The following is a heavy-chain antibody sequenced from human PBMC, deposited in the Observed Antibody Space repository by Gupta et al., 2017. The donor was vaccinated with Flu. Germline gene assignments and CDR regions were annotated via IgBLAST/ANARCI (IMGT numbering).Heavy chain of an antibody. CDR3: ARDLKWSADH. CDR1: VFTFNSYA. V-gene: IGHV3-30-3*01. D-gene: IGHD1-26*01. CDR2: ISDDGGSK. J-gene: IGHJ4*02. Sequence: QVQLLVSGGGVLQPGRPLTLTCSASVFTFNSYAMHWVRQAPGNGLEWVTLISDDGGSKFYSDSVKGRLTVSRDNSKNTLYLQMNSLRTEDTSVYYCARDLKWSADHWGQGALVTVSS.